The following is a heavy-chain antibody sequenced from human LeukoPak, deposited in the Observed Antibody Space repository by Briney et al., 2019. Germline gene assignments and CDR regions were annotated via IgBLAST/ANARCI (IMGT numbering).Heavy chain of an antibody. CDR2: INPNSGGT. J-gene: IGHJ4*02. CDR1: GYTFTSYG. Sequence: ASVKVSCKASGYTFTSYGISWVRQAPGQGLEWMGWINPNSGGTNYAQKFQGRVTMTRDTSISTAYMELSRLRSDDTAVYYCARDRIQLWLLVDYWGQGTLVTVSS. V-gene: IGHV1-2*02. D-gene: IGHD5-18*01. CDR3: ARDRIQLWLLVDY.